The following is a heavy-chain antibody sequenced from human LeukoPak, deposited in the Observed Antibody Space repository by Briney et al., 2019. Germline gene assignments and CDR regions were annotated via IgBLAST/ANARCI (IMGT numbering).Heavy chain of an antibody. CDR1: GFTFSSYA. D-gene: IGHD3-10*01. CDR2: ISGSGGST. CDR3: AKDGSGSSKGDY. V-gene: IGHV3-23*01. J-gene: IGHJ4*02. Sequence: GGSLRLSCAASGFTFSSYAMSWVRQAPGKGLEWVSAISGSGGSTYCADSVKGRFTISRDNSKNTLYLQMNSLRAEDTAVYYCAKDGSGSSKGDYWGQGTLVTVSS.